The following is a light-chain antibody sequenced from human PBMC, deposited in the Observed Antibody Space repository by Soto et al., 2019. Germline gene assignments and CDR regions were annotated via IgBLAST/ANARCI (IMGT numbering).Light chain of an antibody. CDR3: QQHSHWPPWT. J-gene: IGKJ1*01. V-gene: IGKV3-11*01. CDR2: AAS. CDR1: QNVRTF. Sequence: EVVLTQSPATLSLSPGERATLSCRASQNVRTFLDWYQQKPGQAPRLLIYAASNRATGIPDRFSGSGSGTVFTLTISSLEPEDFAVYYCQQHSHWPPWTFGQGTRVEIQ.